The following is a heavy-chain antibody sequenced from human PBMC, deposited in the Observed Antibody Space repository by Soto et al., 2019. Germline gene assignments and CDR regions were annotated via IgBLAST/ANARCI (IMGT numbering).Heavy chain of an antibody. CDR2: IYWDDDK. J-gene: IGHJ6*02. CDR1: GFSLSTSGVG. CDR3: AHHGYYSYGLDV. Sequence: QITLKESGPPLVKPTQPLTLTCTFSGFSLSTSGVGVGWIRQPPRKALEWLALIYWDDDKRYSPSLKSRLTISKDTSKNQVVLTMTNMDPVDTATYYCAHHGYYSYGLDVWGQGTTVTVSS. V-gene: IGHV2-5*02.